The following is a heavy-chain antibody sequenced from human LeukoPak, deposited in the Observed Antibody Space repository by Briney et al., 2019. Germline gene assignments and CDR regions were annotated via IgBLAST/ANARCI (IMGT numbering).Heavy chain of an antibody. D-gene: IGHD7-27*01. CDR1: GGSISSYY. V-gene: IGHV4-59*01. CDR2: IYYSGST. J-gene: IGHJ3*02. CDR3: ARVYTGAFDI. Sequence: SETLSLTCTVSGGSISSYYWSWIRQPPGKGLEWIGYIYYSGSTNYNPSLKSRVTISVDTSKNQFSLKLSSVTAADTAVYYCARVYTGAFDIWGQGTMVTVSS.